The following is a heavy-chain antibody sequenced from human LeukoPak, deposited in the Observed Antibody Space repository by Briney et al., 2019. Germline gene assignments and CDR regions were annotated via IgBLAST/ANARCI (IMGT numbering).Heavy chain of an antibody. CDR3: ARGGGGAGYHGFY. CDR2: TDSDGSTT. D-gene: IGHD3-9*01. Sequence: GESLRLSCAASGFTFSTYWMHWVRQVPGKGLMWVSSTDSDGSTTNYADSVKGRFTISRDNAKNTLYLQMSSLRAEDRAVYYCARGGGGAGYHGFYGGQGTLVTVSS. J-gene: IGHJ4*02. CDR1: GFTFSTYW. V-gene: IGHV3-74*01.